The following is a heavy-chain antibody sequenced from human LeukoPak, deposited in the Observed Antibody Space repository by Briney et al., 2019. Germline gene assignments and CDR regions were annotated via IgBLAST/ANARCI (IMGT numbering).Heavy chain of an antibody. CDR2: ISGSGGST. D-gene: IGHD2-2*03. V-gene: IGHV3-23*01. J-gene: IGHJ4*02. CDR3: AKGTGYCSSTSCFGGEADY. Sequence: AISGSGGSTYYADSVKGRFTISRDNSKNTLYLQMNSLRAEDTAVYYCAKGTGYCSSTSCFGGEADYWGQGTLVTVSS.